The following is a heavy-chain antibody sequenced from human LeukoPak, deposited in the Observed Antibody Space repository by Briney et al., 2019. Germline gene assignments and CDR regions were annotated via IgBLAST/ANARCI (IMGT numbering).Heavy chain of an antibody. J-gene: IGHJ4*02. V-gene: IGHV4-61*02. CDR2: IYTSGST. CDR1: GGSISSGSYY. D-gene: IGHD5-24*01. CDR3: ARGGRDGYNYRGDFDY. Sequence: SETLSLTCIVSGGSISSGSYYWSWIRQPAGKGLEWIGRIYTSGSTNYNPSLKSRVTISVDTSKNQFSLKLSSVTAADTAVYYCARGGRDGYNYRGDFDYWGQGTLVTVSS.